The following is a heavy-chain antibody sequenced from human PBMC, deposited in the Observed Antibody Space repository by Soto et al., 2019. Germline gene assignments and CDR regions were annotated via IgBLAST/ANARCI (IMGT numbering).Heavy chain of an antibody. J-gene: IGHJ3*01. D-gene: IGHD1-26*01. CDR2: IRSKANSYAT. Sequence: PGGSLELSCAASGFTFSGSAMHWVRQASGKGLEWVGRIRSKANSYATAYAASVKGRFTISRDDSKKTAYLQINSLKTEDTAVYYCTSNGALYSGSHLLCWGQGTMVTVSS. CDR3: TSNGALYSGSHLLC. CDR1: GFTFSGSA. V-gene: IGHV3-73*01.